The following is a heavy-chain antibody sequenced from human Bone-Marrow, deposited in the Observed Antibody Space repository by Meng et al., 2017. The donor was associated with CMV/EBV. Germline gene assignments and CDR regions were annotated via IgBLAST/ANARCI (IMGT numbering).Heavy chain of an antibody. CDR3: ARGIGWEYDFWSGHY. V-gene: IGHV1-2*02. J-gene: IGHJ4*02. D-gene: IGHD3-3*01. CDR2: INPKSGGT. Sequence: SGDTFTDCYIHWVRQAPGQGLQWMGWINPKSGGTNYAQNLQGRVTMTTDTSINTAYMELSSLRSDDTAVYYCARGIGWEYDFWSGHYWGQGTLVTVSS. CDR1: GDTFTDCY.